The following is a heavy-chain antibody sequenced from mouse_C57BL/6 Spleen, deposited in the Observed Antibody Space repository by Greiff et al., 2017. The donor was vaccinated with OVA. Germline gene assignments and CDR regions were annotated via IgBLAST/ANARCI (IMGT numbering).Heavy chain of an antibody. D-gene: IGHD2-2*01. CDR2: IDPEDGET. J-gene: IGHJ3*01. V-gene: IGHV14-2*01. Sequence: VQLQQSGAELVKPGASVKLSCKASGFNITDYYMHWVKQRTEQGLEWIGRIDPEDGETKYAPKFKGKATITVDTSSNTAYMQLSSLPSEDTAVYYCAREIRNYGYDEGFSYWGQGALVTVSA. CDR1: GFNITDYY. CDR3: AREIRNYGYDEGFSY.